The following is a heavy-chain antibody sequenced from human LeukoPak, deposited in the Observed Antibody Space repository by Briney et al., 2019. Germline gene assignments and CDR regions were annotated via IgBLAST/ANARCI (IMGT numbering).Heavy chain of an antibody. J-gene: IGHJ4*02. CDR2: ISGSGGST. CDR3: ASRGYTVTTPLDY. Sequence: PGRSLRLSCAASGFTLSSYGMHWVRQAPGKGLEWVSDISGSGGSTYYADSVKGRFTISRDNSKNTLYLQMNRLRAEDTAVYYCASRGYTVTTPLDYWGQGTLVTVSS. V-gene: IGHV3-23*01. CDR1: GFTLSSYG. D-gene: IGHD4-17*01.